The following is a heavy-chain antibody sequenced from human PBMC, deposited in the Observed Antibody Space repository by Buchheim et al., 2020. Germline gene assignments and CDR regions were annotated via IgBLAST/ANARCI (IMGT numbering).Heavy chain of an antibody. CDR3: ARDHGGSYNYYYYGMDV. V-gene: IGHV3-33*01. Sequence: QVQLVESGGGVVQPGRSLRLSCAASGFTFSSYGMHWVRQAPGKGLEWVAVIWYDGSNKYYADSVKGRFTISRDNSKNTLYLQMNSLRAEDTAVYYCARDHGGSYNYYYYGMDVWGQGTT. CDR2: IWYDGSNK. J-gene: IGHJ6*02. D-gene: IGHD1-26*01. CDR1: GFTFSSYG.